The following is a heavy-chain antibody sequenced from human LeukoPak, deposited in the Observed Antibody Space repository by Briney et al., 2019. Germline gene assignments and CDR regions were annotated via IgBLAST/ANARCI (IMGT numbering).Heavy chain of an antibody. V-gene: IGHV4-59*01. Sequence: SETLSLTCTVSGGSISSYYWSWIRQPPGKGPEWIGYIYYSGSTNYNPSLKSRVTISVDTSKNQFSLKLSSVTAADTAVYYCARHSYGANWFDPWGQGTLVTVSS. CDR3: ARHSYGANWFDP. CDR1: GGSISSYY. CDR2: IYYSGST. J-gene: IGHJ5*02. D-gene: IGHD5-18*01.